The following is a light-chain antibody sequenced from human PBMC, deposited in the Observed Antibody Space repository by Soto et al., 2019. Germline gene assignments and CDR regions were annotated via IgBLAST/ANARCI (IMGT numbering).Light chain of an antibody. V-gene: IGKV3-20*01. CDR3: QQYATSPLT. CDR1: QTVSSRF. J-gene: IGKJ4*01. CDR2: GAL. Sequence: SVLTESAFTLSLSPGERSTLSLMASQTVSSRFLAWYQQKPGQAPRLLIYGALSRATGIPDRFSGSGSGTDFTLTISRLEPEDFALYYCQQYATSPLTFGGGTKVDI.